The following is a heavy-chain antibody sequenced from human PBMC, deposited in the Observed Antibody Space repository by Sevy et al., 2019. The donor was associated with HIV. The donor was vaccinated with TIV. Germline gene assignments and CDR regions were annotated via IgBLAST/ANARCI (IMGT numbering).Heavy chain of an antibody. CDR2: IYTSGST. CDR3: AREGSTWAGWFDP. J-gene: IGHJ5*02. V-gene: IGHV4-61*02. D-gene: IGHD2-2*01. Sequence: SDTLSLTCTVSGGSISSGSYYWSWIRQPAGKGLEWIGRIYTSGSTNYNPSLKSRFTISVDTSKNQFSLKLSSVTAADTAVYYCAREGSTWAGWFDPWGQGTLVTVSS. CDR1: GGSISSGSYY.